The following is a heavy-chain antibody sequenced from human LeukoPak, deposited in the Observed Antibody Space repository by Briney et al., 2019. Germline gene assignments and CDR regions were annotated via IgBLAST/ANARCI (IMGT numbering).Heavy chain of an antibody. V-gene: IGHV4-4*07. Sequence: SETLSLTCTVSGGSISIYYWSWIRQPAGKGLEWIGRIYTSGSTNYNPSLKSRVTMSVDTSKNQFSLKLSSVTAADTAVYYCARAIRGSCSSTSCYAPYYYYYYYMDVWGKGTTVTVSS. J-gene: IGHJ6*03. D-gene: IGHD2-2*01. CDR3: ARAIRGSCSSTSCYAPYYYYYYYMDV. CDR1: GGSISIYY. CDR2: IYTSGST.